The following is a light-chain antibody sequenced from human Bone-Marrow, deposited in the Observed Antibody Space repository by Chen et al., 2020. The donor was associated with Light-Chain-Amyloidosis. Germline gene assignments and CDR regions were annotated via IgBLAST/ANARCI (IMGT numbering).Light chain of an antibody. J-gene: IGLJ3*02. CDR2: DDS. CDR3: QVWDRSSDRPV. Sequence: SYGPTPPSSVSVAPGQAATLARGGNNIGPTSVHWYQQTPGQAPLLVVYDDSDRPSGIPERLSGSNSGNTATLTISRVEAGDEAYYYCQVWDRSSDRPVFGGGTKLTVL. V-gene: IGLV3-21*02. CDR1: NIGPTS.